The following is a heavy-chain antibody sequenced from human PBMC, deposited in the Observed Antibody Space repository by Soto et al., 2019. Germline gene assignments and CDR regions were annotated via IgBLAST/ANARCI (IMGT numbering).Heavy chain of an antibody. CDR3: ARDLDFYSNWGWGGPYGMDV. Sequence: SSETLSLTCTVSGGSISSGGYYWSWIRQHPGKGLEWIGYIYYSGSTYYNPSLKSRVTISVDTSKNQFSLKLSSVTAADTAVYYCARDLDFYSNWGWGGPYGMDVWGQGTTVTVSS. D-gene: IGHD4-4*01. J-gene: IGHJ6*02. V-gene: IGHV4-31*03. CDR2: IYYSGST. CDR1: GGSISSGGYY.